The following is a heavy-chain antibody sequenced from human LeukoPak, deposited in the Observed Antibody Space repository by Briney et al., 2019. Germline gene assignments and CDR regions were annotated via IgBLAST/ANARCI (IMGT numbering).Heavy chain of an antibody. CDR1: GGSFSGYY. CDR2: INHSGST. CDR3: ARGPPPYYYGSGSYYKKDYYFDY. Sequence: SETLSLTCAVYGGSFSGYYWSWIRQPPGKGLEWIGEINHSGSTNYNPSLKSRVTISVDTSKNQFSLKLSSVTAADTAVYYCARGPPPYYYGSGSYYKKDYYFDYWGQGTLVTVSS. D-gene: IGHD3-10*01. J-gene: IGHJ4*02. V-gene: IGHV4-34*01.